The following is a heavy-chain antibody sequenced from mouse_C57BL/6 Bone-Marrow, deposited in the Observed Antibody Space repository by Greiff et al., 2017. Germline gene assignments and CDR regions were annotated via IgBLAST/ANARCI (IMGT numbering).Heavy chain of an antibody. CDR3: ARGGYYGSSHWYFDV. Sequence: DVQLQESGPGLVKPSQSLSLSCSVTGYSITSGYYWNWIRQFPGNKLEWMGYISYDGSNNYNPSLKNRISITRDTSKNQFFLKLNSVTTEDTATYYCARGGYYGSSHWYFDVWGTGTTVTVSS. CDR2: ISYDGSN. V-gene: IGHV3-6*01. J-gene: IGHJ1*03. D-gene: IGHD1-1*01. CDR1: GYSITSGYY.